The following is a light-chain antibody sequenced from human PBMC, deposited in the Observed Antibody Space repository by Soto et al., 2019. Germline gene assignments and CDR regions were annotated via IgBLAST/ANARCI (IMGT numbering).Light chain of an antibody. Sequence: IPMTHSPSTLPASVGDRFTIICRASQSISNWLAWYQQKPGTAPKLLIYGASSRATGIPDRFSGSGSGTDFTLTISSLQPEDFATYYCQQSYSTLITFGQGTRLEI. V-gene: IGKV1-39*01. CDR1: QSISNW. J-gene: IGKJ5*01. CDR3: QQSYSTLIT. CDR2: GAS.